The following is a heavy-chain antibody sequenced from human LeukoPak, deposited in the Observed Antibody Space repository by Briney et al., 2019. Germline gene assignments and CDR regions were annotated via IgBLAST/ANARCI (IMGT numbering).Heavy chain of an antibody. CDR3: ARRNRAAAGTRSAYYYYYIDV. J-gene: IGHJ6*03. D-gene: IGHD6-13*01. Sequence: GGSLRLSCAASGFTFSSYWMSWVRQAPGKGLEWVANIKQDGSEKYYVDSVKGRFTISRDNAKNSLYLQMNSLRAEDTAVYYCARRNRAAAGTRSAYYYYYIDVWGKGTTVTLSS. CDR2: IKQDGSEK. CDR1: GFTFSSYW. V-gene: IGHV3-7*01.